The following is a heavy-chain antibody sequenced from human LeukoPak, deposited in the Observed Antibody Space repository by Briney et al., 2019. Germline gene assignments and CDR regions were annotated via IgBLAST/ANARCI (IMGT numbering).Heavy chain of an antibody. V-gene: IGHV3-30*02. Sequence: GGSLRFSCAASGFTFSSYAMSWVRQAPGKGLEWVASIRYDGSDTSYADSVKGRFTISRDDSKNTLFLQTKSLRVEDTAVYFCAKQLDDRGGYWGQGTLVTVSS. D-gene: IGHD3-9*01. J-gene: IGHJ4*02. CDR1: GFTFSSYA. CDR3: AKQLDDRGGY. CDR2: IRYDGSDT.